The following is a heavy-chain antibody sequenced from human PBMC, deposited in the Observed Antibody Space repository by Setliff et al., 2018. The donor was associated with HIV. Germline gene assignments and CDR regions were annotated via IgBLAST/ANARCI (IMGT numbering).Heavy chain of an antibody. D-gene: IGHD6-25*01. V-gene: IGHV4-38-2*01. CDR1: GYSIISGYY. J-gene: IGHJ4*02. CDR2: IYHSGSN. CDR3: ACAGSGTRAPPRY. Sequence: SETLSLTCAVSGYSIISGYYWGWIRQPPGKGLEWRGSIYHSGSNYYNPSLKSRVTISVDTSKSQFSLKLTSVTTADTAVYYCACAGSGTRAPPRYWGQGTLVTVSS.